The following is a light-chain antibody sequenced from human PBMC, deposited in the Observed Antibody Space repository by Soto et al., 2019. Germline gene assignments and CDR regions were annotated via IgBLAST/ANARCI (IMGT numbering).Light chain of an antibody. V-gene: IGKV3-15*01. J-gene: IGKJ1*01. CDR1: QSVITN. CDR3: QQYYTWPRGT. CDR2: DAS. Sequence: EIVMTQSPGTLSVSPGGRAALSCRASQSVITNFAWYQQKPGQAPRLLIFDASTRATGIPARFSGSGSGTEFTLTISSLQSADVAVYYCQQYYTWPRGTFGQGTKVEV.